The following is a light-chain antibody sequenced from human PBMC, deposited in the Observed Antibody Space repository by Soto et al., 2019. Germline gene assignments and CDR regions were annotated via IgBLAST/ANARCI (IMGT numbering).Light chain of an antibody. CDR3: QQRSNWPRT. CDR2: DAS. J-gene: IGKJ4*01. Sequence: EVVLPQSPATLSLSPGGTATLSCRASQSVSSYLAWYQQKPGQAPRLLIYDASNRATGIPARFSGSGSRTDFTLTISSLGPEDFAVYYCQQRSNWPRTFGGGTKVEIK. V-gene: IGKV3-11*01. CDR1: QSVSSY.